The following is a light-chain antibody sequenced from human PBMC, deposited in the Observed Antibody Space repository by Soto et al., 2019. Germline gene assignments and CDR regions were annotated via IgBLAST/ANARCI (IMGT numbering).Light chain of an antibody. CDR2: EAT. CDR3: CSYASSSTWV. CDR1: SSDVGSYNL. Sequence: QSALTQPASVSGSPGQSITISCTGTSSDVGSYNLVSWYQQHPGKAPKLMIYEATKRPSGVSNRFSGSKSGNTASLTVSGLQAEDEADYFCCSYASSSTWVFGGGTKLTVL. V-gene: IGLV2-23*01. J-gene: IGLJ3*02.